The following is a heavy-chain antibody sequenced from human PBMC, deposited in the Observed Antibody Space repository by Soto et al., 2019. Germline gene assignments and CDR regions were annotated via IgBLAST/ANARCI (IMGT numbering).Heavy chain of an antibody. CDR3: TRAGYSSIWSNPLDRTGPAV. Sequence: QVQLVQSGAEAKKPGSSVKVSCKTSGGTFSSYAISWVRQAPGRGLEWMGGIVPLFRTTNYEQKFQGRVTITAATSTDTVYMELSTTISGDTSVYYSTRAGYSSIWSNPLDRTGPAVWGLATTVT. CDR1: GGTFSSYA. D-gene: IGHD2-15*01. V-gene: IGHV1-69*06. J-gene: IGHJ6*02. CDR2: IVPLFRTT.